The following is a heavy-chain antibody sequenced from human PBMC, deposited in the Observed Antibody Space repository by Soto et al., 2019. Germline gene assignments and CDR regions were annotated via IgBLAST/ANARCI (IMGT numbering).Heavy chain of an antibody. D-gene: IGHD2-15*01. Sequence: QVQLQESGPGLVKPSETLSLTCTVSSGSITNYYWTWIRQPPGKGLEWIGYIHHSGSTHYNPSLKSRVTMSVDTSENQFSLRLHSVTAAATALYYCARAFAGFGAYWYFDLWGRGTLVTVSS. CDR1: SGSITNYY. J-gene: IGHJ2*01. CDR2: IHHSGST. CDR3: ARAFAGFGAYWYFDL. V-gene: IGHV4-59*01.